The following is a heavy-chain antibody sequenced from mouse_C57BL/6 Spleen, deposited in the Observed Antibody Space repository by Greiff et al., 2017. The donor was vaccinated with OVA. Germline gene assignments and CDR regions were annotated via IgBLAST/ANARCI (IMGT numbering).Heavy chain of an antibody. CDR2: IAPNSGGT. D-gene: IGHD1-1*01. CDR3: ARESTTVERYFDV. Sequence: VQLQQPGAELVKPGASVKLSCKASGYTFTSYWMHWVTQRPGRGLEWLGRIAPNSGGTKYNEKFKSKATLTVDNPSSTAYRQLSSLTSEEAAVYYGARESTTVERYFDVWGTGTTVTVSA. J-gene: IGHJ1*03. V-gene: IGHV1-72*01. CDR1: GYTFTSYW.